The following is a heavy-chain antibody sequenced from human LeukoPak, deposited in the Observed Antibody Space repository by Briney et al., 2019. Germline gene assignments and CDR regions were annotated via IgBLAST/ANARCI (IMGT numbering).Heavy chain of an antibody. CDR2: ISYDGSNK. D-gene: IGHD6-13*01. CDR3: AKDRRALYSIAAAGTFDY. CDR1: GFTFSIYG. J-gene: IGHJ4*02. V-gene: IGHV3-30*18. Sequence: GGSLTLSCAASGFTFSIYGMHWVRQAPGKGLEWVAVISYDGSNKYYADSVKGRFTISRDNSKNTLYLQMNSLRAEDTAVYYCAKDRRALYSIAAAGTFDYWGQGTLVTVSS.